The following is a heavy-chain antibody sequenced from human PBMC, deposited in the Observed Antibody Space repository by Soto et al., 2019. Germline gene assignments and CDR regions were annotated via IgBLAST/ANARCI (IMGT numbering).Heavy chain of an antibody. CDR2: ISSGSKTI. Sequence: PGGSVRLSCAASGFTFSSYSVNWVRQAPGKGLEWISYISSGSKTIYYADSVKGRFTVSRDNAKNSQYLQMNSLRDEDTAVYYCTREDILGARSFDYWGQGTLVTVSS. CDR1: GFTFSSYS. V-gene: IGHV3-48*02. J-gene: IGHJ4*02. CDR3: TREDILGARSFDY. D-gene: IGHD1-26*01.